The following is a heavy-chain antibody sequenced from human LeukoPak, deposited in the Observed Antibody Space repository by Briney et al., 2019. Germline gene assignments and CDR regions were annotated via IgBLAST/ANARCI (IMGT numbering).Heavy chain of an antibody. J-gene: IGHJ4*02. CDR2: VYTSGNT. D-gene: IGHD1-26*01. CDR3: ARDNEGALDY. CDR1: GGSINTYH. Sequence: SETLSLTCTVSGGSINTYHWSWIRQPAGKGLEWVGRVYTSGNTNYNPSLKSRVTMSVDTSKNQFSLKLTSVTAADTAVYYCARDNEGALDYWGQGTLVTVSS. V-gene: IGHV4-4*07.